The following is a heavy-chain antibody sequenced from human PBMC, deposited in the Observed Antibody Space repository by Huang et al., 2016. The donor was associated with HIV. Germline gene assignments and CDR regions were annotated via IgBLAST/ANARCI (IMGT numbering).Heavy chain of an antibody. J-gene: IGHJ3*02. CDR3: ARRRRGGFDI. V-gene: IGHV5-51*03. Sequence: EVQLVQSGAEVKRPGESLKISCKGSRYNFAGYWIGWVRQMPGNGLEWVGSIYFADSDARYSPSWQGQVTISADTSLYSSSLQWTSLRASDTAIFYCARRRRGGFDIWGQGTLVTVSS. D-gene: IGHD2-15*01. CDR1: RYNFAGYW. CDR2: IYFADSDA.